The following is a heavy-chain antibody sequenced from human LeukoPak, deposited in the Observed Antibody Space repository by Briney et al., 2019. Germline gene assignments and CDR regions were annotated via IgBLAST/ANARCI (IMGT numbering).Heavy chain of an antibody. D-gene: IGHD3-10*01. J-gene: IGHJ3*01. Sequence: SETLSLTCTVSGVSISSYYWSWIRQPPGKGLEWIGYIYYSGSTNYNPSLKNRVTISIDTSKNQLSLKLSSVTAADTAVYYCVGEKSFFGEAVWSQGTMVTVSS. CDR1: GVSISSYY. CDR2: IYYSGST. CDR3: VGEKSFFGEAV. V-gene: IGHV4-59*01.